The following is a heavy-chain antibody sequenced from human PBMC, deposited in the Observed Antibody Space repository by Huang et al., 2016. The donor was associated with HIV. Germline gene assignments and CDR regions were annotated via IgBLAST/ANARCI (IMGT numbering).Heavy chain of an antibody. CDR1: GFSLTTTGVG. CDR2: ISSNGEG. J-gene: IGHJ4*02. V-gene: IGHV2-5*01. Sequence: QITLRESGPALVKPTQTLTLTCTFSGFSLTTTGVGVGWIRQPPGQALEWLAFISSNGEGRYGPSLGSRVTNTKDASKNQVVLTMTSMDTVDTATYYCAHSTAASAATFYFDFWGQGTLVAVSS. D-gene: IGHD6-25*01. CDR3: AHSTAASAATFYFDF.